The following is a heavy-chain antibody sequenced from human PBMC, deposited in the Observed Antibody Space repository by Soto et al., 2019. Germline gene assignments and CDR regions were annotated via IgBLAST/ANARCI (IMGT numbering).Heavy chain of an antibody. V-gene: IGHV4-39*01. CDR3: ARRFSPPYFDY. Sequence: SETLSLTCTVSGGSISSSSYYWGWIRQPPGKWLEWIGNIYYSGSTYYNPSLKSRVTISVDTSKNQFSLKLSSVTAADTAVYYCARRFSPPYFDYWGQGTLVTVSS. CDR2: IYYSGST. CDR1: GGSISSSSYY. J-gene: IGHJ4*02.